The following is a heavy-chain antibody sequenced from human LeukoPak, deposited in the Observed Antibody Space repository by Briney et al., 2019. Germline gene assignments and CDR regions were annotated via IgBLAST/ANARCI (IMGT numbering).Heavy chain of an antibody. CDR3: ARDPYSGNYGNYYYYXMDV. J-gene: IGHJ6*03. CDR2: TYYRSKWYN. D-gene: IGHD1-26*01. CDR1: GDSVSSNSAA. Sequence: SQTLSLTCAISGDSVSSNSAAWNWIRQSPSRGLEWLGRTYYRSKWYNDYAVSVKSRITINPDTSKNQFSLQLNSVTPEDTAVYYCARDPYSGNYGNYYYYXMDVXXXGTTVT. V-gene: IGHV6-1*01.